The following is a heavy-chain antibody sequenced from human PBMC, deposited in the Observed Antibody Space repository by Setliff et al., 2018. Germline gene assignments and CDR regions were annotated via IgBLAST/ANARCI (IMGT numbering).Heavy chain of an antibody. J-gene: IGHJ4*02. CDR1: GYSIRNGYY. V-gene: IGHV4-38-2*01. CDR3: ARHSSWGTVTDRLHYNFFDF. CDR2: IYHGGTT. D-gene: IGHD3-10*01. Sequence: PSETLSLTCGVSGYSIRNGYYWAWIRQPPGKGLEWIGSIYHGGTTYYSPSLKTRVTMSVDPSKNQFSLHLSPVTAADTAVYYCARHSSWGTVTDRLHYNFFDFWGQGTLVTVSS.